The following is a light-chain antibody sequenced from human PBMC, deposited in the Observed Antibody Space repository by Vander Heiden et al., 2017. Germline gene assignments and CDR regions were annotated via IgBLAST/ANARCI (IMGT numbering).Light chain of an antibody. Sequence: DIQMTQSPSSLSASVGDRVTITCRASQSISSYLNWYQQKPGKSPKLLIDAASSLQSGVPSRCSGSGSGTDFTLTISRLQPEDFATYYCQQSDSTLYTFGQGTKVEIK. V-gene: IGKV1-39*01. CDR1: QSISSY. CDR2: AAS. J-gene: IGKJ2*01. CDR3: QQSDSTLYT.